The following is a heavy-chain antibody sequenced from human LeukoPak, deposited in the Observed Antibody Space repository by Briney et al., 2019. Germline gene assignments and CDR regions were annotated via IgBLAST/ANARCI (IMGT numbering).Heavy chain of an antibody. Sequence: GASVKVSCEASGYTFTGYYMHWVRQAPGQGLEWMGRINPNSGGTNYAQKFQGRVTMTRDTSISTAYMELSRLRSDDTAVYYCARVAIYYYDSSTAGRLEDYWGQGTLVTVSS. CDR2: INPNSGGT. V-gene: IGHV1-2*06. CDR3: ARVAIYYYDSSTAGRLEDY. D-gene: IGHD3-22*01. J-gene: IGHJ4*02. CDR1: GYTFTGYY.